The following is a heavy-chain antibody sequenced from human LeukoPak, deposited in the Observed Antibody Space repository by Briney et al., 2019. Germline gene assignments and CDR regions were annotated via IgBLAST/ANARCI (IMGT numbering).Heavy chain of an antibody. CDR2: IDNDGSST. CDR1: GFTFSSYW. Sequence: GGSLRLSCAASGFTFSSYWMHWVRQPPGKGLVWVSRIDNDGSSTSYADSVKGRFTISRDNAKNSLYLQMDSLRAEDTALYYCRFGGSGFDYWGQGTLVTVSS. J-gene: IGHJ4*02. V-gene: IGHV3-74*01. D-gene: IGHD3-10*01. CDR3: RFGGSGFDY.